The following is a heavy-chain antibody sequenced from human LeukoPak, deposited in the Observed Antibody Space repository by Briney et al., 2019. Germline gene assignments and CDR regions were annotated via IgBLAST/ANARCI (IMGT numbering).Heavy chain of an antibody. CDR3: AGGRYCSGGRCYSDFDY. D-gene: IGHD2-15*01. Sequence: GGSLRLSCAASGFTFSDYYMSWIRQAPGKGLEWVSYISSASSYTNYADSVKGRFTISRDNAKNSLYLQMNSLRGEDTAVYYCAGGRYCSGGRCYSDFDYWGQGTLVTVSS. J-gene: IGHJ4*02. CDR1: GFTFSDYY. V-gene: IGHV3-11*06. CDR2: ISSASSYT.